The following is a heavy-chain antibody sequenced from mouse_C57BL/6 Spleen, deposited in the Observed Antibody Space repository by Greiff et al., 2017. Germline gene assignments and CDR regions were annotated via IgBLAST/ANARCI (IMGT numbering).Heavy chain of an antibody. V-gene: IGHV1-80*01. D-gene: IGHD2-12*01. J-gene: IGHJ1*03. Sequence: VKVVESGAELVKPGASVKISCKASGYAFSSYWMNWVKQRPGKGLEWIGQIYPGDGDTNYNGKFKGKATLTADKSSSTAYMQLSSLTSEDSAVYFCAIYSPWYFDVWGKGTTVTVSS. CDR3: AIYSPWYFDV. CDR2: IYPGDGDT. CDR1: GYAFSSYW.